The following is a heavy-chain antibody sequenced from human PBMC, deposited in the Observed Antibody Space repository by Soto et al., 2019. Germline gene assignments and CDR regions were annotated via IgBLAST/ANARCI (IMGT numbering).Heavy chain of an antibody. CDR1: GFSFSTYA. J-gene: IGHJ3*02. Sequence: EVQLLESGGGLVQPGGSLRLSCAASGFSFSTYAMSWVRQAPGKGLEWVSAISDRGINTYFADSVKGRFTISRDKSKNTRPLHTNSVSAEDTAVYYCAKETGEYSYGYNRFDNWGQGTMVTVSS. CDR3: AKETGEYSYGYNRFDN. D-gene: IGHD5-18*01. V-gene: IGHV3-23*01. CDR2: ISDRGINT.